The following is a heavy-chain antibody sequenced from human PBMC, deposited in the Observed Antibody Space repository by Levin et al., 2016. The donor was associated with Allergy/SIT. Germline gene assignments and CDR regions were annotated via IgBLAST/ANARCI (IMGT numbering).Heavy chain of an antibody. CDR3: AXGGGYRGINIPDYHDGMDL. J-gene: IGHJ6*02. D-gene: IGHD5-12*01. CDR2: ISGYNGRT. V-gene: IGHV1-18*01. CDR1: GFRFTHYS. Sequence: ASVKVSCKASGFRFTHYSFTWVRQAPGQGPEWLGWISGYNGRTRFEQKVQGRISMSIDTSTDTAYMELRGLTSDDTAVYYCAXGGGYRGINIPDYHDGMDLWGQGTTVIVSS.